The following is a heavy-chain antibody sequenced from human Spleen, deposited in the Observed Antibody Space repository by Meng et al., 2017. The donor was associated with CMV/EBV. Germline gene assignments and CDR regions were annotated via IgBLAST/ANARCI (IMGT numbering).Heavy chain of an antibody. D-gene: IGHD4-23*01. Sequence: SETLSLTCTVSGGSISSSSYYWGWIRQPPGKGLEWIGEIDHSGSTSYNPSLKSRVTISVDTSKNQFSLKLNSVTAADTAIYYCARGRVRWAPRGGFDYWGQGALVTVSS. CDR3: ARGRVRWAPRGGFDY. CDR1: GGSISSSSYY. J-gene: IGHJ4*02. CDR2: IDHSGST. V-gene: IGHV4-39*07.